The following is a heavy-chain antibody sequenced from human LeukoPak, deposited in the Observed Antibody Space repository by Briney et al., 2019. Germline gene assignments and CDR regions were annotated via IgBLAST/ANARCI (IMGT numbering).Heavy chain of an antibody. CDR3: ASHYGSGSSAFDI. Sequence: ASVKVSCKASGYTFTGYYMHWVRQAPGQGLEWMGWINPNSGGTNYAQKFQGRVTMTRDTSISTAYMELSRLRSDDTAVYYCASHYGSGSSAFDIWGQGTMVTVSS. CDR1: GYTFTGYY. CDR2: INPNSGGT. V-gene: IGHV1-2*02. D-gene: IGHD3-10*01. J-gene: IGHJ3*02.